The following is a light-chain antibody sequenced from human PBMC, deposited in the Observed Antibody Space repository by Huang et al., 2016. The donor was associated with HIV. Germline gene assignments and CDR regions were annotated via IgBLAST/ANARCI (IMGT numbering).Light chain of an antibody. Sequence: EIVMTQSPDTLSVSAGERATLSCRASQSVSTNLAWYQQRPGQAPSRVIYDASNRAIDIPARFNGTGSGTEFTLTINSLQSEDFAIYYCQHYNNWPQTFGQGTRVE. CDR3: QHYNNWPQT. CDR2: DAS. CDR1: QSVSTN. J-gene: IGKJ1*01. V-gene: IGKV3-15*01.